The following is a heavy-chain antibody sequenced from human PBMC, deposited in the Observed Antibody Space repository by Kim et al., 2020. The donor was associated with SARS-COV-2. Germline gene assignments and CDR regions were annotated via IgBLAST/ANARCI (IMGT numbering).Heavy chain of an antibody. D-gene: IGHD2-21*02. V-gene: IGHV3-11*06. Sequence: TVKGRFTLTRDDARNSLYLQMNSLAAEDTAVYYCVTDGDFGKFDYWGQGTLVTVSS. J-gene: IGHJ4*02. CDR3: VTDGDFGKFDY.